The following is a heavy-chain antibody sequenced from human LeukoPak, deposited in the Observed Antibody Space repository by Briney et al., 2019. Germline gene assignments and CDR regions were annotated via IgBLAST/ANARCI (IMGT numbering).Heavy chain of an antibody. CDR1: GGSISSGGYS. J-gene: IGHJ5*02. V-gene: IGHV4-30-2*01. D-gene: IGHD3-10*01. Sequence: SSETLSLTCAVSGGSISSGGYSWSWIRQPPGKGLEWIGYIYHSGSTYYNPSLKSRVTISVDRSKNQFSLKLSSVTAADTAVYYCARAHGRGGFDPWGQGTLVTVSS. CDR2: IYHSGST. CDR3: ARAHGRGGFDP.